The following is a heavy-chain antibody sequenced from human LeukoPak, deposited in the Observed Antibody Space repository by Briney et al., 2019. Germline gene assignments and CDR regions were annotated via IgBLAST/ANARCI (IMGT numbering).Heavy chain of an antibody. D-gene: IGHD5-12*01. CDR2: ISSSSSYI. V-gene: IGHV3-21*01. Sequence: GGSLRLSCAASGFTFNRYSMNWVRQAPGKGLEWVSSISSSSSYIYYADSVKGRFTISRDNAKNSLSLQMNSLRAEDTAVYYCARDRGYSNYYDYWGQGTLVTVSS. CDR3: ARDRGYSNYYDY. CDR1: GFTFNRYS. J-gene: IGHJ4*02.